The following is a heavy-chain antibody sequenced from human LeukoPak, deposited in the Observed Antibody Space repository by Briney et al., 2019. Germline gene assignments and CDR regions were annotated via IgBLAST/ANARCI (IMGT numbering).Heavy chain of an antibody. CDR2: INNNNGDK. J-gene: IGHJ4*02. V-gene: IGHV1-18*01. D-gene: IGHD3-9*01. CDR3: ARYRKYDNNEWYFDY. Sequence: GAAVKVSCKASGYTFTSFDISWVRQAPGQGLKWMGWINNNNGDKHYAQRLQGRVTMTTDTSTSSAYMELRSLRSDDTAVYYCARYRKYDNNEWYFDYWGQGTLVTVSS. CDR1: GYTFTSFD.